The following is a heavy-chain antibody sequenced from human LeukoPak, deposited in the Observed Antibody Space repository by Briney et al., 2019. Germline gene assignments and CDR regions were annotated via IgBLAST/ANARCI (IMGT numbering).Heavy chain of an antibody. V-gene: IGHV4-39*01. CDR2: IYYGQTI. Sequence: GSLRLSCAASGFTFSSYAMHWVRQSPGKGLEWIGSIYYGQTIYYNPSLNSRVTISVVTSKDQFTLQLNSVTAADTAVYYCVRHDGRGGATMGAFDSWGQGSLVTVSS. D-gene: IGHD4/OR15-4a*01. CDR3: VRHDGRGGATMGAFDS. CDR1: GFTFSSYAMH. J-gene: IGHJ5*01.